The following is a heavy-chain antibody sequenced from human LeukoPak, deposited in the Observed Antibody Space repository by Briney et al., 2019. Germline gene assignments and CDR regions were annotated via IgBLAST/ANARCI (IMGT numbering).Heavy chain of an antibody. CDR1: GFTVSSNY. D-gene: IGHD5-24*01. V-gene: IGHV3-66*01. CDR3: ARVYVSFNMAFDY. J-gene: IGHJ4*02. CDR2: TASGGST. Sequence: GGSLRLSCAASGFTVSSNYMSWVRQTPGKGLECVSVTASGGSTKYADSVKGRFTICRDNSKNTLYLQINSLRAEDTAVYYCARVYVSFNMAFDYWGQGTVVTVSS.